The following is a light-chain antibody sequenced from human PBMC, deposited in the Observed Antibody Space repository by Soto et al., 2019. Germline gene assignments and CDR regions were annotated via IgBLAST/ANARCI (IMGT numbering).Light chain of an antibody. V-gene: IGKV3-11*01. CDR3: QQRSNWPTIT. J-gene: IGKJ5*01. Sequence: EIVMTQSPATLSVSPGERATLSCRASQSVSSDLAWYHQKPGQAPRLLIYGASTRATGIPARFSGSGSGTDFTLTISSLEPEDFAVYYCQQRSNWPTITFGQGTRLEIK. CDR1: QSVSSD. CDR2: GAS.